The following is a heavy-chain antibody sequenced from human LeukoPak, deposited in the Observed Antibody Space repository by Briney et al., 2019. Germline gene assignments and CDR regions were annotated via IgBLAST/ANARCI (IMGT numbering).Heavy chain of an antibody. J-gene: IGHJ4*02. Sequence: ASVKVSCKASGYTFTSYDINWVRQATGQGLEWMGWMNPNSGNTGYAQNFQGRVSISSDTSTSTAYMELSSLRSEDTAVYYCGRGSKYCNGDNCYDLDNWCQGTLVTVSS. CDR2: MNPNSGNT. V-gene: IGHV1-8*01. CDR3: GRGSKYCNGDNCYDLDN. D-gene: IGHD2-15*01. CDR1: GYTFTSYD.